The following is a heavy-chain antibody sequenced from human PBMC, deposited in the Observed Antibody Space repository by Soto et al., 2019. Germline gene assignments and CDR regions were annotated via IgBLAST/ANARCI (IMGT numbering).Heavy chain of an antibody. J-gene: IGHJ5*02. V-gene: IGHV1-69*08. CDR1: GGTFSSYT. Sequence: QVQLVQSGAEVKKPGSSVKVSCKASGGTFSSYTISWVRQAPGQGLEWMGRIIPILGIANYAQKFQGRVTITADKSTSTAYMELSSLRSEDTAVYYCARDAGFTNGVCHNWFDPWGQGTLVTVSS. D-gene: IGHD2-8*01. CDR3: ARDAGFTNGVCHNWFDP. CDR2: IIPILGIA.